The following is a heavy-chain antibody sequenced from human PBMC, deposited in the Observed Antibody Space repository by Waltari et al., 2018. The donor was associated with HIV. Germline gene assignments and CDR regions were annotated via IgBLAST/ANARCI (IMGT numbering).Heavy chain of an antibody. D-gene: IGHD3-3*01. J-gene: IGHJ6*02. CDR1: GGSISSSSYY. CDR3: ARYDFWSGASHNEGGMDV. Sequence: QLQLQESGPGLVKPSETLSLTCTVSGGSISSSSYYWGWIRQPPGKGLEWIGSIYYSGSTYYNPSLKSRVTISVDTSKNQFSLKLSSVTAADTAVYYCARYDFWSGASHNEGGMDVWGQGTTVTVSS. V-gene: IGHV4-39*01. CDR2: IYYSGST.